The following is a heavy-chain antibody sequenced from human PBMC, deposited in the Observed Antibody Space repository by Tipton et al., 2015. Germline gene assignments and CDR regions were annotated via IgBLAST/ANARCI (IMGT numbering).Heavy chain of an antibody. J-gene: IGHJ4*02. CDR2: IYYRGST. Sequence: TLSLTCSVSGGSVSSRSYYWGWIRQPPGKGLEWIGSIYYRGSTYYNSSLKSRVTISVDTSKNQFSLKLTSVTAADTAVYYCAREVWDTDRSGYDYWGQGTLVTVSS. V-gene: IGHV4-39*07. D-gene: IGHD3-3*01. CDR1: GGSVSSRSYY. CDR3: AREVWDTDRSGYDY.